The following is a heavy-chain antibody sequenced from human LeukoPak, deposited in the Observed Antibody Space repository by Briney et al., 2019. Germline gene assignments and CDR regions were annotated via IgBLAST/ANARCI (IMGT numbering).Heavy chain of an antibody. CDR2: IYSGGST. D-gene: IGHD3-3*01. V-gene: IGHV3-53*01. CDR1: GFTVSSNY. Sequence: GGSLRLSCAASGFTVSSNYMSWVRQAPGKGLEWVSVIYSGGSTYYADSVKGRFTISRDNSKNTLYLQMNSLRAEDTAVYYCAKDPYYDFWSGYSTWDFDYWGQGTLVTVSS. CDR3: AKDPYYDFWSGYSTWDFDY. J-gene: IGHJ4*02.